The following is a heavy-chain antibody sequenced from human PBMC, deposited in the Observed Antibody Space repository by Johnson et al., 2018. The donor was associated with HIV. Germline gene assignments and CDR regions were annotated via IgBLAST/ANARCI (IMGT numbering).Heavy chain of an antibody. CDR3: ARGRLLWFRELLPASDAFDI. V-gene: IGHV3-13*01. CDR1: GFTFSSYD. Sequence: MQLVESGGGLVQPGGSLRLSCAASGFTFSSYDMHWVRQATGKGLEWVSAIGTAGDTYYPGSVKGRFTISRENAKNSLYLQMNSLRAGDTAVYYCARGRLLWFRELLPASDAFDIWGQGTMVTVSS. CDR2: IGTAGDT. J-gene: IGHJ3*02. D-gene: IGHD3-10*01.